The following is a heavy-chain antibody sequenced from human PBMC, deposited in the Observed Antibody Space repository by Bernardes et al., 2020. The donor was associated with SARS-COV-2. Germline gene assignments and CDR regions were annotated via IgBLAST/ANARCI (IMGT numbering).Heavy chain of an antibody. CDR2: ISAYNGNI. CDR1: GYMLNMYG. V-gene: IGHV1-18*03. Sequence: ASVKVSCKASGYMLNMYGVTWVRQDPGQGLEWVGWISAYNGNIKYSQKFQGRVSMTTDTSTSTAYMELWDLRSDDMARYYCAVNTGNFYYGVDVWGQGTMVTVSS. D-gene: IGHD3-10*01. CDR3: AVNTGNFYYGVDV. J-gene: IGHJ6*02.